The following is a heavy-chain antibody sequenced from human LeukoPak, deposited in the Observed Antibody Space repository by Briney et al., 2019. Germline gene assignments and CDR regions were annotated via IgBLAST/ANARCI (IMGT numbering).Heavy chain of an antibody. Sequence: ASETLSLTCTVSGGSINNGGYYWSWIRQHPGKGLEWIGYIYYSGSSYYNPSLRSRVTISADKSKNQVSLKLTSVTAADTAVYYCARLSVIVGAALEYYYYYMDVWGQGTTVTVSS. CDR1: GGSINNGGYY. J-gene: IGHJ6*03. CDR3: ARLSVIVGAALEYYYYYMDV. V-gene: IGHV4-31*03. D-gene: IGHD1-26*01. CDR2: IYYSGSS.